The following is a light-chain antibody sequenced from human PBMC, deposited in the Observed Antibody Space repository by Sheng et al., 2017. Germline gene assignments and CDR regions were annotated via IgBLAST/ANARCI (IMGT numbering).Light chain of an antibody. J-gene: IGKJ1*01. CDR1: QSISNY. CDR2: AAS. V-gene: IGKV1-39*01. CDR3: QQSYSAPWT. Sequence: DIQMTQSPSSLSASVGDRVTITCRASQSISNYLNWYQKKSGKAPKLLIYAASSLQSGVPSRFSGSGSGTDFTLTIRSLQPEDFATYYCQQSYSAPWTFGQGTKVEI.